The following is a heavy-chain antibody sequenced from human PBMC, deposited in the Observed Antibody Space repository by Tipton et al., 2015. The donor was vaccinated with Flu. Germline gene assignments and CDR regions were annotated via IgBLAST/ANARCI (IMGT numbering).Heavy chain of an antibody. CDR1: GYTFTNHD. CDR2: MNSNSGNT. D-gene: IGHD2-8*02. V-gene: IGHV1-8*01. J-gene: IGHJ5*02. Sequence: QLVQSGAEVKKPGASVKVSCKASGYTFTNHDINWVRQAPGQELEWMGWMNSNSGNTGYAQKFQGRVTMTRDTSISTAYMELSSLRSEGTAVYYCARGAGAGGRDWFDPWGQGTLVTVSS. CDR3: ARGAGAGGRDWFDP.